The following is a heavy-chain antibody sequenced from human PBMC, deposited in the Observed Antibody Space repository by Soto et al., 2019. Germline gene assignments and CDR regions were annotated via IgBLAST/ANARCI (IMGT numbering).Heavy chain of an antibody. J-gene: IGHJ4*02. CDR1: GFTFSSYS. CDR2: ISSSSTYI. D-gene: IGHD3-9*01. CDR3: ARGEGYFDWSAPRY. Sequence: EVQLVESGGGLVKPGGPLRLSCAASGFTFSSYSMHWVRQAPGKGLEWVSSISSSSTYIKYADSVKGRFTISRDNAKNSLYLQMNSLRAEDTAVYYCARGEGYFDWSAPRYWGQGTLVTVSS. V-gene: IGHV3-21*01.